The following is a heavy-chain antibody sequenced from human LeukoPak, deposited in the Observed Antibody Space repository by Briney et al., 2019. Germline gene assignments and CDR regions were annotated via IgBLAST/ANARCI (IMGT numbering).Heavy chain of an antibody. V-gene: IGHV4-39*07. Sequence: SETLSLTCTVSGGSISSSSYYWGWIRQPPGKGLEWIGSIYYSGSTYYSPSLKSRVTISVDTSKNQFSLKLSSVTAADTAVYYCARDYYYYYYMDVWGKGTTVTVSS. J-gene: IGHJ6*03. CDR3: ARDYYYYYYMDV. CDR2: IYYSGST. CDR1: GGSISSSSYY.